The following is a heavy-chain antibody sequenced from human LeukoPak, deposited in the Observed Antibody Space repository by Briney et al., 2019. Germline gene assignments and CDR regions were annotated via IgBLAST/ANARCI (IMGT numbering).Heavy chain of an antibody. D-gene: IGHD6-13*01. CDR1: GDSISSYY. CDR3: ARAKYSSSWITFDY. CDR2: VYTSGST. V-gene: IGHV4-4*07. J-gene: IGHJ4*02. Sequence: SETLSLTCTVSGDSISSYYWSWIRQPAGKGLEWIGRVYTSGSTNYNPSLKSRVTISVDTSKNQFSLKLSSVTAADTAVYYCARAKYSSSWITFDYWGQGTLVTVSS.